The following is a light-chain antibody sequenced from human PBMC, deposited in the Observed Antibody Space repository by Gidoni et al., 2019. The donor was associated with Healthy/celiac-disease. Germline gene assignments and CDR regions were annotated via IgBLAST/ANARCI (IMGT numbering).Light chain of an antibody. CDR3: QGWDSSSDHQV. CDR2: YDS. J-gene: IGLJ3*02. CDR1: NIGSKS. V-gene: IGLV3-21*04. Sequence: SDVLTPPPPVSVAPGKTARMTFEGYNIGSKSVHGYHQKTGQAPVLVIYYDSDRPSGIPERFSGSNSGNTATLTISRVEDGDEADYCCQGWDSSSDHQVFGGGTKLTVL.